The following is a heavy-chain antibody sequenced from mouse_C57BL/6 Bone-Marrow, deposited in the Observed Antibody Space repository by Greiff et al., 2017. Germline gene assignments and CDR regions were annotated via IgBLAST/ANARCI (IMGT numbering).Heavy chain of an antibody. Sequence: VHVKQSGAELVKPGASVKLSCTASGFNINDYYMHWVKQRTEPGLEWIAWIDPEDGETKYAPKFQGKDTISADTSSNTAYLQLSSLTSEDTAVYYCASLRSFAYWGQGTLVTVSA. CDR3: ASLRSFAY. CDR2: IDPEDGET. V-gene: IGHV14-2*01. J-gene: IGHJ3*01. D-gene: IGHD1-1*01. CDR1: GFNINDYY.